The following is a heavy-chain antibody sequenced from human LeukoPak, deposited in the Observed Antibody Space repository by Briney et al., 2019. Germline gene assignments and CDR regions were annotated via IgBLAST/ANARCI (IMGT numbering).Heavy chain of an antibody. CDR2: IYSGGST. V-gene: IGHV3-53*01. Sequence: GGSLRLSCAASGFTVSSNYMSWVRQAPGKGLEWVSVIYSGGSTYYADSAKGRCTISRDNSKNTMYLQINSLRAEATAVYYCARESHGSGSYPNFDYWGQGTLVTVSS. CDR1: GFTVSSNY. CDR3: ARESHGSGSYPNFDY. J-gene: IGHJ4*02. D-gene: IGHD3-10*01.